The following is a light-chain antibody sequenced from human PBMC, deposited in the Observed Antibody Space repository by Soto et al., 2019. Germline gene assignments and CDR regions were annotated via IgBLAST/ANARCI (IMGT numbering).Light chain of an antibody. CDR1: SSNIGSNT. J-gene: IGLJ2*01. Sequence: QSVLTQPPSASGTPGQRVTISCSGSSSNIGSNTVNWYQQHPGTAPTLLIYSNNQRPSGVPDRFSGSKSGTSASLAISGLQSEDEADYYCAAWDDSLNGPVFGGGTKLTVL. CDR3: AAWDDSLNGPV. CDR2: SNN. V-gene: IGLV1-44*01.